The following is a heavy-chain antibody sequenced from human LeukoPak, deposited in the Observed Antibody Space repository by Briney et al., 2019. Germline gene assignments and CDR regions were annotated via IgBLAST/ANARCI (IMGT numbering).Heavy chain of an antibody. Sequence: GRSLRLSCAASGFTFSSTWMSSVRQAPGQGLECVANIKHDGSETNYVDSVKGRFTISRDKARNSIHLQMNSLRVEDTAVYYCAKNGGPHGMDVWGQGTAVTVSS. D-gene: IGHD3-16*01. J-gene: IGHJ6*02. CDR3: AKNGGPHGMDV. CDR2: IKHDGSET. V-gene: IGHV3-7*02. CDR1: GFTFSSTW.